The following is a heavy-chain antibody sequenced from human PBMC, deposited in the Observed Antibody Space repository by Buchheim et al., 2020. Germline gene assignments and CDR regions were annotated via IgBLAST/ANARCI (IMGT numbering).Heavy chain of an antibody. Sequence: QVQLVESGGGVVQPGRSLRLSCAASGFTFSSYGMHWVRQAPGKGLEWVAVIWYDGSNKYYADSVKGRFTISRDNSKNTLYLQMNSLRAEDTAVHYCARWKGPYDFWSGYYTHYYYYGMDVWGQGTT. D-gene: IGHD3-3*01. J-gene: IGHJ6*02. CDR3: ARWKGPYDFWSGYYTHYYYYGMDV. V-gene: IGHV3-33*01. CDR1: GFTFSSYG. CDR2: IWYDGSNK.